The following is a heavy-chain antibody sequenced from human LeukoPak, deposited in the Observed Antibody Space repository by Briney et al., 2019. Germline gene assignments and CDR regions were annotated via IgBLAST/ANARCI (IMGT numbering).Heavy chain of an antibody. V-gene: IGHV1-2*02. CDR1: GYTFTGCY. J-gene: IGHJ4*02. CDR2: INPNSGGT. Sequence: ASVKVSCKASGYTFTGCYMHWVRQAAGQGLEWMGWINPNSGGTNYAQKFQGRVTMTRDTSISTAYMELSRLRSDDTAVYYCARGLGAAAAIIDYWGQGTLVTVSS. D-gene: IGHD6-13*01. CDR3: ARGLGAAAAIIDY.